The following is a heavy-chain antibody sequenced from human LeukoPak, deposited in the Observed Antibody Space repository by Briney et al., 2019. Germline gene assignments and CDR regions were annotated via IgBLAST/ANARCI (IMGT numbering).Heavy chain of an antibody. CDR1: GYSFTSYW. V-gene: IGHV5-51*01. D-gene: IGHD3/OR15-3a*01. CDR2: IYPGDSDT. J-gene: IGHJ3*01. Sequence: GESLKISCKGSGYSFTSYWIGWVRQMPGKGLEWMGIIYPGDSDTRYSPSFQGQVTISVDKSISTAYLQWSSLKASDTAIYYCARFDFSRSSLFDFWGQGTMVTVSS. CDR3: ARFDFSRSSLFDF.